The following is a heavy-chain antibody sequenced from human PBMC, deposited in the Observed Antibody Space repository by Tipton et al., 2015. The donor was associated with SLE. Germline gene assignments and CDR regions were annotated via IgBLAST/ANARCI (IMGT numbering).Heavy chain of an antibody. CDR3: ARHPAVAYFDY. CDR2: MSYTGGT. Sequence: GLVKPSETLSLICNVSGGSISSYHWSWIRQPPGKGLEWIGYMSYTGGTNYNPSLRSRVTISVDTSKNQFSLKLSSVTAADTAVYYCARHPAVAYFDYWGQGTLVTVSS. V-gene: IGHV4-59*08. J-gene: IGHJ4*02. D-gene: IGHD6-19*01. CDR1: GGSISSYH.